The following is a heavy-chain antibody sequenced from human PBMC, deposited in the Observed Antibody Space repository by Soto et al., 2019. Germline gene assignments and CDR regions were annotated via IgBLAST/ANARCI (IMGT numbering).Heavy chain of an antibody. CDR2: VSWNSGAK. CDR3: AKGVATAVPALDY. V-gene: IGHV3-9*01. J-gene: IGHJ4*02. CDR1: GFSFDDFV. D-gene: IGHD2-21*02. Sequence: GGSLRLSCVASGFSFDDFVMNWVRQRPGKGLEWVSSVSWNSGAKLYADSVKGRFAISRDSAKKSVYLQMNSLRPDNTAFYYCAKGVATAVPALDYWGQGTLVTVSS.